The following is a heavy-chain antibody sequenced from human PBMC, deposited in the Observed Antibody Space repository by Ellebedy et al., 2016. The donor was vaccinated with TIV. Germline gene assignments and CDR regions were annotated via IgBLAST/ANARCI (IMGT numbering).Heavy chain of an antibody. CDR2: ISEKNGNV. CDR1: GYTFTNYG. Sequence: AASVKVSCKASGYTFTNYGISWVRQAPGQGLEWMGWISEKNGNVNYAEKVEDRVTMTTDTSTNTAYMDLRSLRSDDTAVYYCARVSRRGGEPMDLWGQGTMVTVSS. CDR3: ARVSRRGGEPMDL. D-gene: IGHD2-21*01. J-gene: IGHJ6*02. V-gene: IGHV1-18*04.